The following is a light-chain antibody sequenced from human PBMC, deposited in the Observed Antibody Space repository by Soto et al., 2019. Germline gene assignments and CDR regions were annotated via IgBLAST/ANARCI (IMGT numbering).Light chain of an antibody. CDR2: LNSNGSH. V-gene: IGLV4-69*02. CDR1: SGHSSYA. Sequence: QSVLTQSPSASASLGASGKLTCTLSSGHSSYAIAWHQQQPEKGPRYLMRLNSNGSHSKGAGIPDRFSGSRSGAERNLTVSSLQSEDEADCCCQTWPEVFGGGTKLTVL. J-gene: IGLJ3*02. CDR3: QTWPEV.